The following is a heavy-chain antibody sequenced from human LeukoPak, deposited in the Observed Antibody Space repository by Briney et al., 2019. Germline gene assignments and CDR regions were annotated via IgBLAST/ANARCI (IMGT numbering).Heavy chain of an antibody. CDR3: GKDPNGDYVGAFDM. CDR2: ISGTGGST. D-gene: IGHD4-17*01. Sequence: GGSLRLSCAASGFTFTNYAMIWVRQAPGKGLEWVSAISGTGGSTYYADSVKGRFTISRDNSKNTLYLQMNSLRADDTAVYYCGKDPNGDYVGAFDMWGQGTMVTVSP. V-gene: IGHV3-23*01. J-gene: IGHJ3*02. CDR1: GFTFTNYA.